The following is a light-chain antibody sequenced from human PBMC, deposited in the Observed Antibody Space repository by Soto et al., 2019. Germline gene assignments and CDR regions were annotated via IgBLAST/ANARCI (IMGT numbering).Light chain of an antibody. Sequence: QSVLTQPPSASGTPGQRVTMSCSGSSSNIGRNTVNWYQQVPGTAPKLLIYSNNQRPSGVPDRFSGSKSGTSASLAISGLQSEDEADYYCAAWDDSMSGGVFGGGTKLTVL. V-gene: IGLV1-44*01. J-gene: IGLJ2*01. CDR3: AAWDDSMSGGV. CDR2: SNN. CDR1: SSNIGRNT.